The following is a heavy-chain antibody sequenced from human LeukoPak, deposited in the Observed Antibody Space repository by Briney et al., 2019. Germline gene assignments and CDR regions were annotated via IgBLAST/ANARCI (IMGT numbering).Heavy chain of an antibody. J-gene: IGHJ4*02. CDR1: GYTFTSYG. CDR3: ARAYDVTPEYYFDY. V-gene: IGHV1-18*01. Sequence: VASVKVSFKASGYTFTSYGISWVRQAPGQGLEWMGWISAYNGNTNYAQKLQGRVTITTDTSTSTAYMELRSLRSDDTAVYYCARAYDVTPEYYFDYWGQGTLVTVSS. D-gene: IGHD4-23*01. CDR2: ISAYNGNT.